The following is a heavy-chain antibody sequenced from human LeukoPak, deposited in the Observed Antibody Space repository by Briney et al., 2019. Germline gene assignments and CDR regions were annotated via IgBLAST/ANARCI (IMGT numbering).Heavy chain of an antibody. Sequence: GGSLRLSCAASGFSFSSYAMSWVRQAPGKGLEWVSGIIDSGGSTYYADSVKGRFTISRDNSKHTIHLQMNGLRAEDTAVYYCAKGKVNHDGAFDVWGQGTMVTVSS. D-gene: IGHD1-14*01. V-gene: IGHV3-23*01. CDR2: IIDSGGST. CDR1: GFSFSSYA. CDR3: AKGKVNHDGAFDV. J-gene: IGHJ3*01.